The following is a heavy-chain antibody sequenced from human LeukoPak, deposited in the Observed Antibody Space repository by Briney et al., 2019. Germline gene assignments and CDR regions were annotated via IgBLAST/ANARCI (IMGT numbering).Heavy chain of an antibody. CDR2: ISAYNGNT. J-gene: IGHJ5*02. D-gene: IGHD1-26*01. CDR3: ARGAKWELPPSKNNWFDP. V-gene: IGHV1-18*01. Sequence: ASVKVTFKASGYTFTSYGISWVRQAPGQGREGMGWISAYNGNTNYAQKLQGRVTMTTDTYRSTAYMELRSLRSGDTAVYYCARGAKWELPPSKNNWFDPWGRGTLVTVSS. CDR1: GYTFTSYG.